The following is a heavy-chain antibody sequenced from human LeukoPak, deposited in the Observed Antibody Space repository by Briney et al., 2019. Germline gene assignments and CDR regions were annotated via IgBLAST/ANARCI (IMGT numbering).Heavy chain of an antibody. Sequence: SETLSLTCTVSGGSISSGYYWGWIRQPPGKGLEWIGSIYHSGSTYYNPSLKSRVTISVDTSKNQFSLKLSSVTAADTAVYYCARVKGNSSSWYLRYWGQGTLVTVSS. D-gene: IGHD6-13*01. CDR1: GGSISSGYY. CDR3: ARVKGNSSSWYLRY. CDR2: IYHSGST. J-gene: IGHJ4*02. V-gene: IGHV4-38-2*02.